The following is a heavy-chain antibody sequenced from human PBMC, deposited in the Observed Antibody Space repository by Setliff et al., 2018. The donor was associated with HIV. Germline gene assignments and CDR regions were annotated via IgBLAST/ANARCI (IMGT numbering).Heavy chain of an antibody. J-gene: IGHJ4*01. Sequence: GGSLRLSCVASSGCAFSDNPMNWVRQAPGKGREWVSYISSTSTTIHYAYSVQGRFTISRDNAQNTLYMQMNSLRVEDTAVYYCATILDGLRHFENWGQGTLVTVSS. D-gene: IGHD3-16*01. CDR2: ISSTSTTI. V-gene: IGHV3-48*04. CDR1: GCAFSDNP. CDR3: ATILDGLRHFEN.